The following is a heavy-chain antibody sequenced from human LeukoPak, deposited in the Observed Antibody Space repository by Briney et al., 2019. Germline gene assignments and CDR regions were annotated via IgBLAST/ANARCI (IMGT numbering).Heavy chain of an antibody. CDR3: ARGRVSSSTWYSTYYYFFYMDF. Sequence: SETLSLSCTVSDDSITMYYWTWIRQPPGKGLEWIGYVDHTGSTKFNPSLNGRVSISRDTSKNFFSLRLRSVTAADTAVYFCARGRVSSSTWYSTYYYFFYMDFWGKGTTVTVSS. CDR2: VDHTGST. J-gene: IGHJ6*03. CDR1: DDSITMYY. V-gene: IGHV4-59*01. D-gene: IGHD4-11*01.